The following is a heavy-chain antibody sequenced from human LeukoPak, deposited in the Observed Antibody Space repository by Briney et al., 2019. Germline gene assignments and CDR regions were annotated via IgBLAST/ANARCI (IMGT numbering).Heavy chain of an antibody. Sequence: GGSLRLSCAASGFTFSSYSMNWVRQAPGKGLEWVSYISSSSSTIYSADSVKGRFTISRANAKNSLYVQMNSLRAEDTAVYYCARDRYCSSTSCYILGDDYWGQGTLVTVSS. D-gene: IGHD2-2*02. CDR2: ISSSSSTI. J-gene: IGHJ4*02. V-gene: IGHV3-48*01. CDR3: ARDRYCSSTSCYILGDDY. CDR1: GFTFSSYS.